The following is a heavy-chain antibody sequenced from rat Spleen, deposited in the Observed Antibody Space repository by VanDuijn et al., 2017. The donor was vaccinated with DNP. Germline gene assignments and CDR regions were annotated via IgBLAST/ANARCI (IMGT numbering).Heavy chain of an antibody. CDR2: INYSART. CDR3: ARWSDYFDY. J-gene: IGHJ2*01. V-gene: IGHV3-1*01. CDR1: GYSITSNY. Sequence: EVQLQESGPGLVKPSQSLSLTCSVTGYSITSNYRGWIRKFPGNKMEWIGHINYSARTTYNPSLKSRISITRDTSKNQFFLQLNSVTTEDTATYYCARWSDYFDYWGQGVMVTVSS.